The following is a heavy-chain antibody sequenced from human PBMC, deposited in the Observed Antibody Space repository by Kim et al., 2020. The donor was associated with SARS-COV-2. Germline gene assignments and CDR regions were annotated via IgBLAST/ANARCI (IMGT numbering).Heavy chain of an antibody. CDR3: ARYYDYIWGSYAFDI. D-gene: IGHD3-16*01. CDR2: IIPIFGTA. CDR1: GGTFSSYA. J-gene: IGHJ3*02. Sequence: SVKVSCKASGGTFSSYAISWVRQAHGQGLEWMGGIIPIFGTANYAQKFQGRVTITADESTSTAYMELSSLRSEDTAVYYCARYYDYIWGSYAFDIWGQGTMVTVSS. V-gene: IGHV1-69*13.